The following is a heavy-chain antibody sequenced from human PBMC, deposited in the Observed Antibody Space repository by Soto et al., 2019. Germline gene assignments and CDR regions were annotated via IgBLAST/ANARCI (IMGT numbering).Heavy chain of an antibody. V-gene: IGHV4-39*01. CDR2: IYYSGST. D-gene: IGHD6-19*01. CDR1: GGSISSSSYY. J-gene: IGHJ2*01. Sequence: KPSETLSLTCTVSGGSISSSSYYWGWIRQPPGKGLEWIGSIYYSGSTYYNPSLKSRVTISVDTSKNQFSLKLSSVTAADTAVYYCARHRNSSGWYFDYWYFDLWGRGTLVTVSS. CDR3: ARHRNSSGWYFDYWYFDL.